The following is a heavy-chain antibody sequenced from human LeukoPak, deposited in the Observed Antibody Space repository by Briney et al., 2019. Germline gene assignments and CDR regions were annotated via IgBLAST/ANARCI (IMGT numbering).Heavy chain of an antibody. CDR1: GASISSSGYF. D-gene: IGHD3-10*01. Sequence: SETLSLTCTVSGASISSSGYFWGWIRQPPGRRLEWIGSFSYSGSTYYNPSLKSRVTISVDTSKNQFSLKLSSVTAADTAVYYCARVFGELYQYYFDYWGQGTLVTVSS. CDR3: ARVFGELYQYYFDY. V-gene: IGHV4-39*07. J-gene: IGHJ4*02. CDR2: FSYSGST.